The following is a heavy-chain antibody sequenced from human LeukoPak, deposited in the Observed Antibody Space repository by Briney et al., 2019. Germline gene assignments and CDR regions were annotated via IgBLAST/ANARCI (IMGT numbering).Heavy chain of an antibody. J-gene: IGHJ4*02. D-gene: IGHD6-6*01. CDR2: ISSGAGSP. CDR1: GFTFGSYA. V-gene: IGHV3-23*01. Sequence: GGSLRLSCVASGFTFGSYALAWVRQAPGKWLEWVSTISSGAGSPFYADSVRGRFTISRDNSKNTLSLHMTSLRPEDTAVYYCVKGGRSSSEGGWGQGTLVTVSS. CDR3: VKGGRSSSEGG.